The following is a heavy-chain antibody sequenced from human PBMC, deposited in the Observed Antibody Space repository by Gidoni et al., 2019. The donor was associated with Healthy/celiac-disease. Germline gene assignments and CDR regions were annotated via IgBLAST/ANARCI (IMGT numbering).Heavy chain of an antibody. D-gene: IGHD4-17*01. V-gene: IGHV3-30-3*01. J-gene: IGHJ4*02. Sequence: QVQLVESGGGVVQPGRSLRLSCAASGFTFSSYAMHWVRQAPGKGLEWVAVISYDGSNKYYADSVKGRFTISRDNSKNTLYLQMNSLRAEDTAVYYCARDSTVTSDYWGQGTLVTVSS. CDR3: ARDSTVTSDY. CDR1: GFTFSSYA. CDR2: ISYDGSNK.